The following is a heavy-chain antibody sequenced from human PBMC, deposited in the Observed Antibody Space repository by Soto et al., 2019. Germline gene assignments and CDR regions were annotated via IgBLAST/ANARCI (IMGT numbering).Heavy chain of an antibody. CDR1: GYNFTTYW. V-gene: IGHV5-51*01. J-gene: IGHJ4*02. D-gene: IGHD2-21*02. CDR3: VRRRDSFDY. CDR2: IFPADSDI. Sequence: PGESLRVSCEASGYNFTTYWIGWVRQMPGKGLEWMGLIFPADSDIRYSPSFQGQVTISADESISTAYLQWNSLRASDTAMYYCVRRRDSFDYWGQGTLVTVSS.